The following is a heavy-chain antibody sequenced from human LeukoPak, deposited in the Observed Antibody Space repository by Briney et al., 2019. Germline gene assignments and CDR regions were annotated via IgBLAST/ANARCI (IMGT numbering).Heavy chain of an antibody. Sequence: KPSETLSLTCAVYGGSFSGYYWSWIRQPPGKGLEWIGEINHSGSTNYNPSLKSRVTISVDTSKNQFSLKLSSVTAADTAVYYCAXAXRGXTMVQGAEFDYWGQGTLVTVSS. CDR2: INHSGST. CDR3: AXAXRGXTMVQGAEFDY. CDR1: GGSFSGYY. D-gene: IGHD3-10*01. V-gene: IGHV4-34*01. J-gene: IGHJ4*02.